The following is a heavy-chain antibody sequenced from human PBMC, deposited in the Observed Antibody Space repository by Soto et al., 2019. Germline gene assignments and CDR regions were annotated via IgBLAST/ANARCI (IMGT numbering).Heavy chain of an antibody. CDR3: ASLQIYDSRAAPTPIFHP. V-gene: IGHV4-39*01. CDR2: MYYNGNT. J-gene: IGHJ1*01. CDR1: GGSFTSTNYF. D-gene: IGHD3-22*01. Sequence: QLQESGPGLVKPSETLSLTCTVSGGSFTSTNYFWGWIRQPPGKGLEWIGYMYYNGNTFYSPSLKSRVTMSVDTSKRQFSLVLSSVTAADTAMYYCASLQIYDSRAAPTPIFHPWGLGAMVTVSS.